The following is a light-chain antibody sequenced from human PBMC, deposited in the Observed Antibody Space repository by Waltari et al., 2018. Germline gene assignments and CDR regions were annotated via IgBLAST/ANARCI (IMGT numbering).Light chain of an antibody. CDR1: QSVSRT. CDR3: QKYGTLPAT. V-gene: IGKV3-20*01. CDR2: DAS. Sequence: EIVLTQSTVTLSLSPGDRATLSCRASQSVSRTLASYQQKPGQAPRLLIYDASSRATGSPDRFSGSGSGTDFSLTISRLEPEDFAVYYCQKYGTLPATFGQGTKVEIK. J-gene: IGKJ1*01.